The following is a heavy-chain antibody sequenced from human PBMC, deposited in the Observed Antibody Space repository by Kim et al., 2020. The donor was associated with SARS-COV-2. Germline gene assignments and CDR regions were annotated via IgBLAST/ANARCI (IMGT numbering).Heavy chain of an antibody. CDR2: ISGSGGST. V-gene: IGHV3-23*01. J-gene: IGHJ4*02. Sequence: GGSLRLSCAASGFTFSSYAMSWVRQAPGKGLEWVSAISGSGGSTYYADSVKGRFTISRDNSKNTLYLQMNSLRAEDTAVYYCAKDLSPYYYDSSGYPFDYWGQGTLVTVSS. CDR3: AKDLSPYYYDSSGYPFDY. D-gene: IGHD3-22*01. CDR1: GFTFSSYA.